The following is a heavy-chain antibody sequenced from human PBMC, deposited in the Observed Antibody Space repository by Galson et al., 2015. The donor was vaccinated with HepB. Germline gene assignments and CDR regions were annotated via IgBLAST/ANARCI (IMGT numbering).Heavy chain of an antibody. CDR3: ARTQVSGYSYGYYFDK. CDR1: GFTFSSYA. Sequence: SLRLSCAASGFTFSSYAVHWVRQAPGKGLEWVAVISCDGSNKYYADSVKGRFTISRDNSKNTLYLQMNSLRTEDTAVYYCARTQVSGYSYGYYFDKRGQGTLCSVSS. J-gene: IGHJ4*02. CDR2: ISCDGSNK. V-gene: IGHV3-30-3*01. D-gene: IGHD5-18*01.